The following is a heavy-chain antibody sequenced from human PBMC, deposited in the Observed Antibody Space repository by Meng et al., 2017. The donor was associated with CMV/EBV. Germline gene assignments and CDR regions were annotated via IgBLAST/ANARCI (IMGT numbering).Heavy chain of an antibody. V-gene: IGHV4-59*01. J-gene: IGHJ4*02. CDR3: ARAFPRSSGSYYLSPFFDY. CDR2: IYYSGST. D-gene: IGHD1-26*01. CDR1: GGSISSYY. Sequence: SETLSLTCTVSGGSISSYYWSWIRQPPGKGLEWIGYIYYSGSTNYNPSLKSRVTMTRDTSTSTVYMELSSLRSEDTAVYYCARAFPRSSGSYYLSPFFDYWGQGTLVTVSS.